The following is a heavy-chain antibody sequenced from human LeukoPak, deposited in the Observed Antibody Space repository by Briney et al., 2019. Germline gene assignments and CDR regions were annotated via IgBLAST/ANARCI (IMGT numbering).Heavy chain of an antibody. CDR2: IYYSGST. J-gene: IGHJ4*02. CDR3: ASSSCGGDCYRLDY. Sequence: PSETLSLTCTVSGGSISSYYWSWIRQPPGKGLEWIGYIYYSGSTNYNPSLKSRVTISVDTSKNQFSLKLSSVTAADTAVYYCASSSCGGDCYRLDYWGQGTLVTVSS. D-gene: IGHD2-21*02. V-gene: IGHV4-59*01. CDR1: GGSISSYY.